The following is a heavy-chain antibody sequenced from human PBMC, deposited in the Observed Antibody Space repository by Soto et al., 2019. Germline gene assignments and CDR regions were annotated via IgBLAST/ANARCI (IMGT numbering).Heavy chain of an antibody. Sequence: ASVKVSCKVSGYTLTELSMHWVRQAPGKGLEWMGGFNPEDGETIYAQKFQGRVTITVDKSTNTAYLQWNTLRASDTAMYYCARHISNFRYYYYAMDVWGQGTTVTVSS. CDR1: GYTLTELS. D-gene: IGHD4-4*01. CDR3: ARHISNFRYYYYAMDV. CDR2: FNPEDGET. V-gene: IGHV1-24*01. J-gene: IGHJ6*02.